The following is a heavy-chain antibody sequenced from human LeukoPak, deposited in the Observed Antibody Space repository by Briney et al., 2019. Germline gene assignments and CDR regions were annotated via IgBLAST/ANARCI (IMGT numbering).Heavy chain of an antibody. V-gene: IGHV3-30*04. Sequence: SGGSLRLSCAASGLTFTAYSMHWVRQAPGKGLEWVALISYDGSNKYYADSVKGRFTISRDNSKSTVFLQMNSLTGEDTAVYYCAASPTRDYYYYMDVWGKGTTVTVSS. J-gene: IGHJ6*03. CDR3: AASPTRDYYYYMDV. CDR1: GLTFTAYS. CDR2: ISYDGSNK.